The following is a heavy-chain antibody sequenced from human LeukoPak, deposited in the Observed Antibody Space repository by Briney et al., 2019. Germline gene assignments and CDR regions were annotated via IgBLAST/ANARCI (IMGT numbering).Heavy chain of an antibody. D-gene: IGHD4-17*01. J-gene: IGHJ4*02. Sequence: VSVKVSCKASGYTFTSYGISWVRQAPGPGLEWMGWISAYNGNTNYAQKLQGRVTMTTDTSTSTAYMELRSLRSDDTAVYYCARAHMTTVTDNLDYWGQGTLVTVSS. CDR2: ISAYNGNT. CDR1: GYTFTSYG. CDR3: ARAHMTTVTDNLDY. V-gene: IGHV1-18*01.